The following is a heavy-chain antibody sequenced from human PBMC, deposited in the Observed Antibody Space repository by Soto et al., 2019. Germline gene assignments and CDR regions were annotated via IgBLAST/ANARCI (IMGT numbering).Heavy chain of an antibody. CDR2: ISTAHSDI. V-gene: IGHV1-18*01. D-gene: IGHD4-17*01. CDR3: ARDLAYIREF. Sequence: QVQLVQSGAEVKKPGASVKVSCKASGYSFTAYGISWVRQAPGQGLEWMGWISTAHSDIGYAQKFQGRVTMTTDTSTSTAYMERRSLRSDDTAVYYCARDLAYIREFWGQGTLVTVSS. J-gene: IGHJ4*02. CDR1: GYSFTAYG.